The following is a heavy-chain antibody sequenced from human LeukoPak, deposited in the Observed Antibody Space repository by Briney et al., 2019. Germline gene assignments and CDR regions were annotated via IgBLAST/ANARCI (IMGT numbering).Heavy chain of an antibody. CDR2: ISAYNGNT. D-gene: IGHD3-10*01. CDR1: GYTFTSYG. CDR3: ARGPRDYYGSGRGAPFYYYYYMDV. Sequence: ASVKVSCKASGYTFTSYGISWVRQAPGQGLEWMGWISAYNGNTNYAQKLQGRVTMTTDTSTSTAYMELRSLRSDDTAVYYCARGPRDYYGSGRGAPFYYYYYMDVWGKGTTVTISS. V-gene: IGHV1-18*01. J-gene: IGHJ6*03.